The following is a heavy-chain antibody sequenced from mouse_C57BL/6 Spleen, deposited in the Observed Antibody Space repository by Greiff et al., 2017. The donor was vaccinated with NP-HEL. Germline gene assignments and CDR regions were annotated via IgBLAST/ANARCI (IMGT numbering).Heavy chain of an antibody. CDR1: GYTFTGYW. J-gene: IGHJ3*01. V-gene: IGHV1-9*01. Sequence: QVQLQQSGAELMKPGASVKLSCKATGYTFTGYWIEWVKQRPGHGLEWIGEILPGSGSTNYNEKFKGKATFTADTSSNTAYMQLSSLTTEDSAIYYCARNPSHYYGSSPPFAYWGQGTLVTVSA. CDR2: ILPGSGST. CDR3: ARNPSHYYGSSPPFAY. D-gene: IGHD1-1*01.